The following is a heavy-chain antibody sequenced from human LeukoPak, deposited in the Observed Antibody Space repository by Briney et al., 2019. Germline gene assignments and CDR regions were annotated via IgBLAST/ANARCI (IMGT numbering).Heavy chain of an antibody. CDR2: IYYSGST. V-gene: IGHV4-61*01. D-gene: IGHD6-19*01. CDR1: GGSVSSGSYY. J-gene: IGHJ4*02. CDR3: ARSSGWYRANDY. Sequence: PSETLSLTCTVSGGSVSSGSYYWSWIRQPPGKGLEWIGYIYYSGSTNYNPSLKSRVTISVDTSKNQFSLKLSSVTAADTAVYYCARSSGWYRANDYWGQGTLVTVSS.